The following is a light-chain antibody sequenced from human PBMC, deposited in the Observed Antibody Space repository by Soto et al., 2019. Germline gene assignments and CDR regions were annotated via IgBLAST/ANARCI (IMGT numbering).Light chain of an antibody. J-gene: IGKJ2*01. CDR3: PRYNNYSPT. CDR2: DAS. V-gene: IGKV1-5*01. CDR1: PSIHRW. Sequence: DIQLTQSPSTLSASVGDRVTITCRASPSIHRWLAWYQQKPGKAPKLLIYDASSLQIGVPSRCSGSGSGTEFTLTISSLQPYDFGSYYCPRYNNYSPTFGQGTKLEIK.